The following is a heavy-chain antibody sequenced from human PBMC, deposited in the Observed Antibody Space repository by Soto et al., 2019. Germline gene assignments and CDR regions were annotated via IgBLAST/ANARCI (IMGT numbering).Heavy chain of an antibody. CDR3: ARGPSYDILTGYSFDY. D-gene: IGHD3-9*01. J-gene: IGHJ4*02. CDR2: IIPIFGTA. Sequence: SVKVSCKASGGTFSSYAISWVRQAPGQGLEWMGGIIPIFGTANYAQKFQGRVTITADKSTSTAYMELSSLRSEDTVVYYCARGPSYDILTGYSFDYWGQGTLVTVSS. V-gene: IGHV1-69*06. CDR1: GGTFSSYA.